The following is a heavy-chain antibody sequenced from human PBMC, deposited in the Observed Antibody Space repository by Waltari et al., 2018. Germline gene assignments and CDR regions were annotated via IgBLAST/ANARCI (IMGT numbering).Heavy chain of an antibody. CDR3: ARPYHYDSIYYYMDV. D-gene: IGHD3-22*01. V-gene: IGHV1-2*06. CDR1: GYTFTGYY. J-gene: IGHJ6*03. Sequence: QVQLVQSGAEVKKPGASVKVSCKASGYTFTGYYMHWVRQAPGQGLEWRGRLNPNSGGTNYAQKFQGRVTMTRDTSISTAYMELSRLRSDDTAVYYCARPYHYDSIYYYMDVWGKGTTVTVSS. CDR2: LNPNSGGT.